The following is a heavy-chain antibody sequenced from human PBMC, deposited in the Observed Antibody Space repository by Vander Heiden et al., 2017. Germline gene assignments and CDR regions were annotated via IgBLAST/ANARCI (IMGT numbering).Heavy chain of an antibody. CDR1: GYTFTGYD. V-gene: IGHV1-2*02. D-gene: IGHD4-17*01. J-gene: IGHJ4*02. CDR2: INPKSGGT. CDR3: ARDPEDYGDYVLGY. Sequence: QVQLVQSGAAVKKPGASVKVSCKASGYTFTGYDMHWVRQAPGQGLEWMGWINPKSGGTNYAQKFQGRVTMTRDTSISTAYMELSSLRSDDTAVYFCARDPEDYGDYVLGYWGQGTLVTVSS.